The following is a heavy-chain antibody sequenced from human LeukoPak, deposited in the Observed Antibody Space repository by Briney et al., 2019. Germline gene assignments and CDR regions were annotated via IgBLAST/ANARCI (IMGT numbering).Heavy chain of an antibody. CDR1: GFTFSSYA. D-gene: IGHD3-10*01. V-gene: IGHV3-23*01. J-gene: IGHJ4*02. CDR2: ISGSGGST. CDR3: AKSWGYYGLGTYDY. Sequence: GGSLRLSCAASGFTFSSYAMSWVRQAPGKGLEWVSAISGSGGSTYYADSVKGRFTISRDNSKNTLYLQMNSLRAEDTAVYYCAKSWGYYGLGTYDYWGQETLVTVSS.